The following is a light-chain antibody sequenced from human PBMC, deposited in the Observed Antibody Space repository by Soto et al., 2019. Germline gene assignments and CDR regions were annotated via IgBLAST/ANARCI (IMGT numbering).Light chain of an antibody. CDR3: QQRGNWPRT. Sequence: EIVLTQSPATLSLSPGERATLSCRASQSVSSYLAWYQQKPGQAPRLLIYGASNRATDIPARFSGSGSGTAFTLTISSLESEDFAVYYCQQRGNWPRTFGQGTKLEIK. CDR1: QSVSSY. V-gene: IGKV3-11*01. J-gene: IGKJ2*01. CDR2: GAS.